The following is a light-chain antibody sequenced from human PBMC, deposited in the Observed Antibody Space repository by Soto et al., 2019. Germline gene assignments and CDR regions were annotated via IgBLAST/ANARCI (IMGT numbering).Light chain of an antibody. CDR3: QQYGYSPIT. Sequence: EILMTQSPVTLSVSPGERATLPCRASQNISRSLAWYQQKPGQAPRLLIYAASSRATGIPDRFSGSGSGTDFTLTIDGLEPEDFVVYYCQQYGYSPITFGQGTRLEI. CDR2: AAS. J-gene: IGKJ5*01. CDR1: QNISRS. V-gene: IGKV3-20*01.